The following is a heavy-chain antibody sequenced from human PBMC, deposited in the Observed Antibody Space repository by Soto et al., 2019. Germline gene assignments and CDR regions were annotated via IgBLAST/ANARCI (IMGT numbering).Heavy chain of an antibody. CDR3: ARNSGDVE. CDR1: GFTFSSYS. CDR2: ISSSSSTI. V-gene: IGHV3-48*01. Sequence: EVQLVESGGGLVQTGGSLRLSCAASGFTFSSYSMNWVRQAPGKGLEWVSYISSSSSTIYYADSVKGRFTISRDQAKNSLYLQANTLRGEDTAVYYCARNSGDVEWGQGTLVTVSS. J-gene: IGHJ4*02. D-gene: IGHD5-12*01.